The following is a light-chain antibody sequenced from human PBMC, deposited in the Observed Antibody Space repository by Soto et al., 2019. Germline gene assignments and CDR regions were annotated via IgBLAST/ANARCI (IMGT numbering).Light chain of an antibody. Sequence: DIVMTQSPDSLAVSLGERATINCKSSQSVLYSSNNKNYLAWYQLKPGQPPKLLIYWASSRESGVPDRFSGSGSGTYFTLTISSLQAEDVAVYYCQQYYSTPYTFGQGTKLEIK. CDR1: QSVLYSSNNKNY. V-gene: IGKV4-1*01. J-gene: IGKJ2*01. CDR3: QQYYSTPYT. CDR2: WAS.